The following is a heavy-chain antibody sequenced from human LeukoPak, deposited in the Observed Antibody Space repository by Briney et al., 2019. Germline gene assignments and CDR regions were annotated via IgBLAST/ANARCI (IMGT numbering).Heavy chain of an antibody. J-gene: IGHJ4*02. V-gene: IGHV3-23*01. Sequence: GGSLRLSCAASGFTFSSYAMSWVRQAPGKGLEWVSAISVSGGSTYYADSVKGRFTISRDNSKNTLHLQMNSLRAEDTAVYYCATPTTYYDILTGYYEGYYFDYWGQGTLVTVSS. CDR3: ATPTTYYDILTGYYEGYYFDY. CDR2: ISVSGGST. D-gene: IGHD3-9*01. CDR1: GFTFSSYA.